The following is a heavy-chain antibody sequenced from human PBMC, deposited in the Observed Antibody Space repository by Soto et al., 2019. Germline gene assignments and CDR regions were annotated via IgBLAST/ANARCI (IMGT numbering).Heavy chain of an antibody. CDR1: GGSFSGYY. V-gene: IGHV4-34*01. CDR3: ARVPRYYDFWSGYKPVYYYYATDV. D-gene: IGHD3-3*01. J-gene: IGHJ6*02. CDR2: INHSGST. Sequence: SETLSLTCAVYGGSFSGYYWSWIRQPPGKGLEWIGEINHSGSTNYNPSLKSRVTISVDTSKNQFSLKLSSVTAADTAVYYCARVPRYYDFWSGYKPVYYYYATDVRGPGTTVTVSS.